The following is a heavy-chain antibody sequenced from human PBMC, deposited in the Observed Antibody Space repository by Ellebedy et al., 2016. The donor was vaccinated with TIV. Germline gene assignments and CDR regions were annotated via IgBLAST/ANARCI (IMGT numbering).Heavy chain of an antibody. J-gene: IGHJ4*02. D-gene: IGHD2-15*01. CDR1: GFTFSSYS. V-gene: IGHV3-21*01. CDR3: AREFRGCCYS. CDR2: ISSSSYI. Sequence: GGSLRLSXAASGFTFSSYSMNWVRQAPGKGLEWVSSISSSSYIYYSDSVRGRFTISRDNAKNSLYLQMNSLRAEDTAVYYCAREFRGCCYSWGQGTLVTVSS.